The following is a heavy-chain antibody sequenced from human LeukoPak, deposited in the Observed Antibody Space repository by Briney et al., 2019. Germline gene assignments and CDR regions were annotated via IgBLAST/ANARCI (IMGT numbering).Heavy chain of an antibody. CDR3: ARATYYDSSGYYSGRYFDY. Sequence: SVKVSCKASGGTFSSYAISWVRQAPGQGLEWMGGIIPIFGTANYAQKFQGRVTITADESTSTAYMELSSLRSEDTAVYYCARATYYDSSGYYSGRYFDYWSQGTLVTVSS. J-gene: IGHJ4*02. V-gene: IGHV1-69*13. CDR1: GGTFSSYA. CDR2: IIPIFGTA. D-gene: IGHD3-22*01.